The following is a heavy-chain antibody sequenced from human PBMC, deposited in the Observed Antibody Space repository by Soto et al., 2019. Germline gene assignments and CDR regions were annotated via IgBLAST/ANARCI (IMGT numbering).Heavy chain of an antibody. CDR3: ARHATYGSGSYYFDY. Sequence: SETLSLTCTVSGGSISSYYWSWIRQPPGKGLEWIGYIYYSGSTNYNPSLKSRVTISVDTSKNQFSLKLSSVTAADTAVYYCARHATYGSGSYYFDYWGQGTLVTSPQ. CDR1: GGSISSYY. V-gene: IGHV4-59*08. D-gene: IGHD3-10*01. CDR2: IYYSGST. J-gene: IGHJ4*02.